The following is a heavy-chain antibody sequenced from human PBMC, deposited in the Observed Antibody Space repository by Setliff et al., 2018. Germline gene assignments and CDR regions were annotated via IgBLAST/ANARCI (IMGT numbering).Heavy chain of an antibody. J-gene: IGHJ5*02. CDR2: IYYRGDN. Sequence: PSETLSLTCTVSGASLSSGTYYWGWIRQPPGKGLDWIGRIYYRGDNYYNASLKSRIIISADASKNQFSLRLTSVTAADTALYYCARHGGYCSSMSCSNESWPWGQGTLVTVSS. CDR1: GASLSSGTYY. D-gene: IGHD2-2*01. V-gene: IGHV4-39*07. CDR3: ARHGGYCSSMSCSNESWP.